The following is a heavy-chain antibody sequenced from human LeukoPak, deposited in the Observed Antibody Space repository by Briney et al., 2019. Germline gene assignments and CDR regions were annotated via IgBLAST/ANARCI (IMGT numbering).Heavy chain of an antibody. CDR1: GFIFINHA. J-gene: IGHJ4*02. V-gene: IGHV3-23*01. CDR3: AKSLGNQGVIDY. D-gene: IGHD3-10*01. Sequence: GSLRLSCSASGFIFINHAMNWGRQAPGQGGEWGSGVSASGGSTFNTDSVKGRFSISRDNSKNTLYLEMNSLRPEDTALYYCAKSLGNQGVIDYWGQGTLVTVSS. CDR2: VSASGGST.